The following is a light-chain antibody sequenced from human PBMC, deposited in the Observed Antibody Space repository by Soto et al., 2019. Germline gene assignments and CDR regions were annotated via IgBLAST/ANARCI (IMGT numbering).Light chain of an antibody. V-gene: IGLV1-40*01. CDR3: QSYDISLHNYV. Sequence: QSVLTQPPSASGAPGQRVSISCTGSTSNIGAPYDVHWYQHLPGTAPKLLIYGDNNRPSGVPDRFSGSKSGTSASLAITRLQAEDEADYYCQSYDISLHNYVFGTGTKVTV. CDR2: GDN. J-gene: IGLJ1*01. CDR1: TSNIGAPYD.